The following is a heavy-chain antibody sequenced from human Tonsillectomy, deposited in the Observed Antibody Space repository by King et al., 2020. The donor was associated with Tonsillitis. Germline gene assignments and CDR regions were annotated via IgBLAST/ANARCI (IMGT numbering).Heavy chain of an antibody. CDR3: ARVTTGAFDI. J-gene: IGHJ3*02. CDR1: GFTFSDYW. D-gene: IGHD4-17*01. CDR2: INSDGSSI. Sequence: VQLVESGGGLVQPGGSLRLSWAGSGFTFSDYWMHWVRQPPGKGLVWGSCINSDGSSIIYADTGKGRITITRDIAKNTLYLQMNGLRAEDTAVYYCARVTTGAFDIWGQGTMVTVSS. V-gene: IGHV3-74*01.